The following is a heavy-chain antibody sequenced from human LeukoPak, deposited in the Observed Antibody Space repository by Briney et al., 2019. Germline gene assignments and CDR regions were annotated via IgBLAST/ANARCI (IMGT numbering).Heavy chain of an antibody. CDR3: ARDTRTYYYDSSGGFDY. D-gene: IGHD3-22*01. Sequence: GSLRLSCAASGFTFSNYAMSWVRQAPGKGLEWVSAISGTGGSTYYADSVKGRFTISRDNSKNTLYLQMNSLRTEDTAIYYCARDTRTYYYDSSGGFDYWGQGTLVTVSS. V-gene: IGHV3-23*01. J-gene: IGHJ4*02. CDR1: GFTFSNYA. CDR2: ISGTGGST.